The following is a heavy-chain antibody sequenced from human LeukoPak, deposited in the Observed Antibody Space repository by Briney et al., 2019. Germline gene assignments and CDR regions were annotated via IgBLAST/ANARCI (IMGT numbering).Heavy chain of an antibody. Sequence: GGSLRLSCAASGFTVSSNYMSWVRQAPGKGLEWVSVIYSGGSTYYADSVKGRFTISRDNSKNTLYLQMNSLRAEDTAVDYCARDGRIAAAGTFYYYGMDVWGQGTTVTVSS. V-gene: IGHV3-53*01. J-gene: IGHJ6*02. CDR2: IYSGGST. CDR1: GFTVSSNY. CDR3: ARDGRIAAAGTFYYYGMDV. D-gene: IGHD6-13*01.